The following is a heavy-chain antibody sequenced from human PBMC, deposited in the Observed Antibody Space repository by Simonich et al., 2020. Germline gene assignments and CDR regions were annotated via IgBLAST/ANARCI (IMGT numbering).Heavy chain of an antibody. D-gene: IGHD5-12*01. CDR3: AGRGYSGYDDY. CDR2: IYSGGST. J-gene: IGHJ4*02. Sequence: EVQLVESGGGLVQPGGSLRLSCAASGFTVSSNYMSWVRQDPGKGLGWVSVIYSGGSTYYADSVKGRFTISRHNSKNTLYLQMNSLRAEDTAVYYCAGRGYSGYDDYWGQGTLVTVSS. V-gene: IGHV3-53*04. CDR1: GFTVSSNY.